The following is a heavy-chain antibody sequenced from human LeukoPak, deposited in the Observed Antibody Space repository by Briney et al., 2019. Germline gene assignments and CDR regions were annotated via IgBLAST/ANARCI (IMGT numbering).Heavy chain of an antibody. J-gene: IGHJ5*02. D-gene: IGHD3-3*01. CDR1: GGSISSGSYY. CDR3: ASRRYDFWSGYPGS. Sequence: SQTLSLTCTVSGGSISSGSYYWSWIRQPPGKGPEWIGSIYYSGSTYYNPSLKSRVTISVDTSKNQFSLKLSSVTAADTAVYYCASRRYDFWSGYPGSWGQGTLVTVSS. V-gene: IGHV4-39*01. CDR2: IYYSGST.